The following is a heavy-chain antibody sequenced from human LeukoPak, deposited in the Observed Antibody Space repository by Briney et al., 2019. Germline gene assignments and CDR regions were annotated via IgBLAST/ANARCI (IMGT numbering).Heavy chain of an antibody. D-gene: IGHD6-6*01. V-gene: IGHV4-38-2*02. Sequence: SETLCLTCTVSGYSISSGDYWGWIRQPPGKGLEWIGSIYHSGSTYYNPSLKSRVTISVDTSKNQFSLKLSSVTAADTAVYYCASGGYSSSSGPRPDYWGQGTLVTVSS. CDR2: IYHSGST. CDR3: ASGGYSSSSGPRPDY. CDR1: GYSISSGDY. J-gene: IGHJ4*02.